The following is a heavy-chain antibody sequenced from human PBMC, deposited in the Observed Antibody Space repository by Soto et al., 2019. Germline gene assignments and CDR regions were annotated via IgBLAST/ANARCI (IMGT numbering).Heavy chain of an antibody. CDR3: AGSPPTVTTPSDSDF. J-gene: IGHJ4*02. Sequence: QVQVVQSGAEVKQPGSSVRVSCKASGGTFSRHAISWVRQAPGQGLEWMGGIIPVFGRAIYAPKFQGRVTITADESASTAYMELSSLRSEDTAVYYCAGSPPTVTTPSDSDFWGQGTLVTVSS. D-gene: IGHD4-17*01. CDR2: IIPVFGRA. CDR1: GGTFSRHA. V-gene: IGHV1-69*12.